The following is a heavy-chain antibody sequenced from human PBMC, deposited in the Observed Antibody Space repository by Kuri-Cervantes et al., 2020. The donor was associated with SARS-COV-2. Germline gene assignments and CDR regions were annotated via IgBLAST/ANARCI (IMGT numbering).Heavy chain of an antibody. Sequence: SVKVSCKASGGTFSSYAISWVRQAPGQGLEWMGRIIPIFGIANYAQKFQGRATITADKSTSTAYMELSSLRSEDTAVYYCARDAAADNLSDYWGQGTLVTVSS. CDR3: ARDAAADNLSDY. D-gene: IGHD6-13*01. CDR1: GGTFSSYA. J-gene: IGHJ4*02. CDR2: IIPIFGIA. V-gene: IGHV1-69*04.